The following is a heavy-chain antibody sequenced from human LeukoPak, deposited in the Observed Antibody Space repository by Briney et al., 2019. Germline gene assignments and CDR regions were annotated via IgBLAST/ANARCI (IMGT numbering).Heavy chain of an antibody. CDR1: GGSINISRYY. J-gene: IGHJ4*02. CDR3: ARHYGSTWGGYFDY. D-gene: IGHD6-13*01. CDR2: VYYDGRT. V-gene: IGHV4-39*01. Sequence: SETLSLTCTVSGGSINISRYYWDWIRQPPGKGLEWVGSVYYDGRTYYNPSLKSRLSVSMDTSKNQFSVGLSSVTATDTAIYYCARHYGSTWGGYFDYWGQGALVPVPS.